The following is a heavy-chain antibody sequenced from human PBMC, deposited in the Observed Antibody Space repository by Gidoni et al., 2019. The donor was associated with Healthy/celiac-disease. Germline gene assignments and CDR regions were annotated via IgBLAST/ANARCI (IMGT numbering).Heavy chain of an antibody. J-gene: IGHJ4*02. CDR3: ARVGLTATASVRGVIFDYRGDY. D-gene: IGHD3-10*01. CDR1: GYTFTSYY. CDR2: INPRGGST. V-gene: IGHV1-46*01. Sequence: QVQLVQSGAAVKKPGASVTVSCKASGYTFTSYYMHWVLQAPGQGLEWMGIINPRGGSTSYAQKFQGRVTMTRDTSTSTVYMELSSLRSEDTAVYYCARVGLTATASVRGVIFDYRGDYWGQGTLVTVSS.